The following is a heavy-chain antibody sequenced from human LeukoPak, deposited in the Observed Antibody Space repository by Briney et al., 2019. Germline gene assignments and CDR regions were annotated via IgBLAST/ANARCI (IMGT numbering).Heavy chain of an antibody. CDR2: IIPIFGSA. Sequence: SVKVSCNGSGGTFNSYALSWVRQATGQGLGWVGGIIPIFGSANYAQKFPGRVTINADKSTSTVYIEQRSLRSEDTAVYYCARDRTYYDILTGSKSRSGYYFDDWGQGTLVTVSS. J-gene: IGHJ4*02. CDR1: GGTFNSYA. CDR3: ARDRTYYDILTGSKSRSGYYFDD. D-gene: IGHD3-9*01. V-gene: IGHV1-69*06.